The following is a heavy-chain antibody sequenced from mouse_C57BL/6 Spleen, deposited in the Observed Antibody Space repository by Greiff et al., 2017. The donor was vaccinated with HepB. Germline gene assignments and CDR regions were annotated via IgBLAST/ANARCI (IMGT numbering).Heavy chain of an antibody. V-gene: IGHV1-59*01. D-gene: IGHD1-1*01. CDR2: IDPSDSYT. Sequence: QVQLKQPGAELVRPGTSVKLSCKASGYTFTSYWMHWVKQRPGQGLEWIGVIDPSDSYTNYNQKFKGKATLTVDTSSSTAYMQLSSLTSEDSAVYYCSTVNAMDYWGQGTSVTVSS. CDR3: STVNAMDY. J-gene: IGHJ4*01. CDR1: GYTFTSYW.